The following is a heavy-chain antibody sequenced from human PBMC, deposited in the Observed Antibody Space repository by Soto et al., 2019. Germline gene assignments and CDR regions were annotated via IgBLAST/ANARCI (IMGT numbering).Heavy chain of an antibody. CDR2: ISDSGDT. CDR3: ARGSTDYFDSTGYNGYFDY. J-gene: IGHJ4*02. Sequence: KTSETLSLTCAVSGGSISSDDYSWTWIRQPPGKALEWLGYISDSGDTYYNPSLKSRATISADRPKSQFSLNLSSVTAADTAVYYCARGSTDYFDSTGYNGYFDYWGQGTPVTVSS. CDR1: GGSISSDDYS. V-gene: IGHV4-30-2*01. D-gene: IGHD3-22*01.